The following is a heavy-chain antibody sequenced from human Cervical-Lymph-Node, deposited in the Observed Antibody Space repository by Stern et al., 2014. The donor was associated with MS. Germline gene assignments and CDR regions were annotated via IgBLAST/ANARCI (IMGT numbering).Heavy chain of an antibody. D-gene: IGHD5-18*01. CDR1: GGSISSGSYY. Sequence: QLQLQESGPGLVKPSQTLSLTCTVSGGSISSGSYYWSWIRQPAGKGLEWIGRIYTSGSTNYNPSLKSPVNLSVDTSKNPFSLKLSSVTAADTAMYYCARSRIQLWLSPFDPWGQGTLVTVSS. CDR3: ARSRIQLWLSPFDP. V-gene: IGHV4-61*02. CDR2: IYTSGST. J-gene: IGHJ5*02.